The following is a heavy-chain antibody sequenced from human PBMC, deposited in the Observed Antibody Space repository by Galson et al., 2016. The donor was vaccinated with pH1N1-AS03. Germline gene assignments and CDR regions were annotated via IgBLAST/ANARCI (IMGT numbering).Heavy chain of an antibody. Sequence: LSLTCDVSGYSISSGYYWGWIRQAPGKALEYIGNIYHTGRTYYNLSLKSRVTISRDTSKNQLSLKVRSVTAADTAVYYCARFEWSDSYCDYWGQGMLVTVS. D-gene: IGHD3-3*01. V-gene: IGHV4-38-2*01. CDR3: ARFEWSDSYCDY. CDR2: IYHTGRT. CDR1: GYSISSGYY. J-gene: IGHJ4*02.